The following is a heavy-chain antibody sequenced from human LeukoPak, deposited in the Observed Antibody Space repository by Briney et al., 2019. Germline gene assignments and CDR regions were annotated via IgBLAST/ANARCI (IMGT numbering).Heavy chain of an antibody. J-gene: IGHJ6*02. CDR3: ARDGVKIGSYYYGMDV. CDR2: ISGSGGST. V-gene: IGHV3-23*01. Sequence: PGGSLRLSCAASGFTFSSYSMSWIRQAPGKGLEWVSAISGSGGSTYYAASVKGRFTISRDNSKNTLYLHMNSLRAEDTAVYYCARDGVKIGSYYYGMDVWGQGTTVTVSS. D-gene: IGHD3-3*01. CDR1: GFTFSSYS.